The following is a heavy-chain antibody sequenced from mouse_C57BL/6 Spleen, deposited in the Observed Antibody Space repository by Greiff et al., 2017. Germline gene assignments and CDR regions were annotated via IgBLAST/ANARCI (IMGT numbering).Heavy chain of an antibody. Sequence: QVQLQQPGAELVLPGASVKLSCKASGYTFTSYWMHWVQQRPGQGLEWIGEIDPSDSYTNYNQKFKGKSTLTVDKSSSTAYMQLSSLTSEDSAVYYCERGNYSNYEDYAMDYWGQGTSVTVSS. J-gene: IGHJ4*01. CDR2: IDPSDSYT. D-gene: IGHD2-5*01. V-gene: IGHV1-69*01. CDR3: ERGNYSNYEDYAMDY. CDR1: GYTFTSYW.